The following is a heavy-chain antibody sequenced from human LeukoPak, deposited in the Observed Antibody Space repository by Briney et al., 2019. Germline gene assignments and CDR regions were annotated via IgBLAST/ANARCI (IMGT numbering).Heavy chain of an antibody. CDR3: ARDGAIYDSSAGYWYFNL. J-gene: IGHJ2*01. V-gene: IGHV4-59*12. CDR1: GGSISSYY. CDR2: IYYSGST. Sequence: SETLSLTCTVSGGSISSYYWSWIRQPPGKGLEWIGYIYYSGSTNYNPSLKSRVTISVDTSKNQFSLKLSSVTAADTAVYYCARDGAIYDSSAGYWYFNLWGRGTLVTVSS. D-gene: IGHD3-22*01.